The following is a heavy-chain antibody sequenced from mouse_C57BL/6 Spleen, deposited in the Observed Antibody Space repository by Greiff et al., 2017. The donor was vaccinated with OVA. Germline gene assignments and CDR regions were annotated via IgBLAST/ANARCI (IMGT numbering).Heavy chain of an antibody. D-gene: IGHD1-1*01. J-gene: IGHJ3*01. V-gene: IGHV1-85*01. CDR1: GYTFTSYD. Sequence: VQLQQSGPELVKPGASVKLSCKASGYTFTSYDINWVKQRPGQGLEWIGWIYPRDGSTKYNEKFKGKATLTVDTSSSTAYMELHSLTSEDSAVYFCARSSYYYGLGTWFAYWGQGTLVTVSA. CDR3: ARSSYYYGLGTWFAY. CDR2: IYPRDGST.